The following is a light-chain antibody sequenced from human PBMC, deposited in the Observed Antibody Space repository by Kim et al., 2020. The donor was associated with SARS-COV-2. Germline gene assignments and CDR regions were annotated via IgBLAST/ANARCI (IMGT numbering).Light chain of an antibody. V-gene: IGKV3-11*01. J-gene: IGKJ4*01. Sequence: PGETATLSCRASQNIDAYFAWYQQRPGQAPMLLVYDASNRATGVPDRFSGSGSGTDFTLTISSLEPEDFSIYYCQQRNSWPPAVSFGGGTKVDI. CDR2: DAS. CDR3: QQRNSWPPAVS. CDR1: QNIDAY.